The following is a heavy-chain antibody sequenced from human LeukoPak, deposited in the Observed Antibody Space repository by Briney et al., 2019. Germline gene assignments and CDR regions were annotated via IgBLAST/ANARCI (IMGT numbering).Heavy chain of an antibody. Sequence: SETLSLTCTVSGGSISGYYWSWLRQPAGKGLEWIGRIYTSGSPNYNPSLKCRVSMSVDTSKNHFSLKLISVTAADTAVYYCASVREYSSSSDAFDIWGQGTMVTVSS. V-gene: IGHV4-4*07. J-gene: IGHJ3*02. CDR2: IYTSGSP. CDR1: GGSISGYY. CDR3: ASVREYSSSSDAFDI. D-gene: IGHD6-6*01.